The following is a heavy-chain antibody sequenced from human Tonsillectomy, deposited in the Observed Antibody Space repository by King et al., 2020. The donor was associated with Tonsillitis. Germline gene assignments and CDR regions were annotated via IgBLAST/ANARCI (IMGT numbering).Heavy chain of an antibody. D-gene: IGHD3-9*01. V-gene: IGHV4-31*03. J-gene: IGHJ6*03. Sequence: QLQESGPGLVKPSQTLSLTCTVSGGSISSGGYYWSWIRQHPGKGLEWIGYIYYSGSTYYNPSLKSRVTISVDTSKNQFSLKLSSVTAADTAVYYCCAGPNYDILTGFPKTPNYYYYMDVWGKGTTVTVSS. CDR1: GGSISSGGYY. CDR2: IYYSGST. CDR3: CAGPNYDILTGFPKTPNYYYYMDV.